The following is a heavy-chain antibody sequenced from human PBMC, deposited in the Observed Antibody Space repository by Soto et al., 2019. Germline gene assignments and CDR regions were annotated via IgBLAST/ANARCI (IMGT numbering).Heavy chain of an antibody. J-gene: IGHJ6*02. V-gene: IGHV1-69*13. D-gene: IGHD6-13*01. CDR2: IIPIFGTA. Sequence: RASVKVSCKASGGTFSSYAISWVRQAPGQGLEWMGGIIPIFGTANYAQKFQGRVTITADESTSTAYMELSSLRSEDTAVYYCARPIAAAGYDYYYYYGMDVWGQGTTVTVSS. CDR3: ARPIAAAGYDYYYYYGMDV. CDR1: GGTFSSYA.